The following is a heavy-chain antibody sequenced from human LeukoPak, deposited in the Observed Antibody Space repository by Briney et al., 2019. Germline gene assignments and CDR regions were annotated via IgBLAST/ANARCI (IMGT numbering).Heavy chain of an antibody. CDR3: AKDQYGGNYYGMDV. Sequence: GGSLGLSCAASGFTVSSNYMSWVRQAPGKGLEWVSVIYSGGSTYYADSVKGRFTISRGNSKNTLYLQMNSLRAEDTALYYCAKDQYGGNYYGMDVWGQGTTVTVSS. CDR2: IYSGGST. V-gene: IGHV3-53*05. J-gene: IGHJ6*02. D-gene: IGHD4-23*01. CDR1: GFTVSSNY.